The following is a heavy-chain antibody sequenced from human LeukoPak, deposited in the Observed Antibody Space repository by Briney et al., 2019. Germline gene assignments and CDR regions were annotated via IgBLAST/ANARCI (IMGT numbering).Heavy chain of an antibody. CDR2: INHSGST. D-gene: IGHD1-26*01. Sequence: PSETLSLTCAVYGGSFSGYYWSWIRQPPVKGLEWIGEINHSGSTNYNPSLKSRVTISVDTSKNQFSLKLSSVTAADTAVYYCARMGGGYAIDIWGQGTMVTVSS. CDR1: GGSFSGYY. J-gene: IGHJ3*02. CDR3: ARMGGGYAIDI. V-gene: IGHV4-34*01.